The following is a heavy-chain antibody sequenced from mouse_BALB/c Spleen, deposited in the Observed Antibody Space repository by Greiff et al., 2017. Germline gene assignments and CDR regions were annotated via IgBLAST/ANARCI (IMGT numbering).Heavy chain of an antibody. Sequence: VQLQQSGPELVKPGASVKISCKASGYSFTGYFMNWVMQSHGKSLEWIGRINPYNGDTFYNQKFKGKATLTVDKSSSTAHMELRSLASEDSAVYYCARGTTVVGYYAMDYWGQGTSVTVSS. V-gene: IGHV1-20*02. D-gene: IGHD1-1*01. CDR3: ARGTTVVGYYAMDY. CDR1: GYSFTGYF. J-gene: IGHJ4*01. CDR2: INPYNGDT.